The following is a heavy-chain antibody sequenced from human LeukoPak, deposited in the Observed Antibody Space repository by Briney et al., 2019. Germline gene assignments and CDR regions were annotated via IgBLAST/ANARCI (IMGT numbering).Heavy chain of an antibody. J-gene: IGHJ5*02. Sequence: SETLSLTCTVSGASVTDFYWSWIRQSPGKGLEWISYIHHSGNSDYNPSLRSRVTTSLDTSKHQFSLNLISATAADTAFYYCTRGPWGLQSWSQGTLVTVSS. D-gene: IGHD7-27*01. V-gene: IGHV4-59*02. CDR2: IHHSGNS. CDR3: TRGPWGLQS. CDR1: GASVTDFY.